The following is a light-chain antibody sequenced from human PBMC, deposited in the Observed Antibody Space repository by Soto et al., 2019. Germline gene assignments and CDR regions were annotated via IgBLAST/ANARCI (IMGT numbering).Light chain of an antibody. CDR1: QSVSNSY. CDR2: IAS. CDR3: QQYGSSPPSWT. V-gene: IGKV3-20*01. J-gene: IGKJ1*01. Sequence: ETVLTQSPGTLSLSPGERATLSCRASQSVSNSYLAWYQQKPGQAPRLLIYIASSRATGIPDRFSGSGSGTDFTLTISRLEPEDFAVYYCQQYGSSPPSWTFGQGTKVEIK.